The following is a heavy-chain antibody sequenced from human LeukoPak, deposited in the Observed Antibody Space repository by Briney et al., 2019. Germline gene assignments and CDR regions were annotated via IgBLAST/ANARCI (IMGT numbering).Heavy chain of an antibody. CDR1: GGSISSYY. D-gene: IGHD5/OR15-5a*01. CDR2: IYYSGST. Sequence: SETLSLTCTVSGGSISSYYWSWIRQPPGKGLEWIGYIYYSGSTNYNPSLKSRVTISVDTSKNQFSLKLSSVTAADTAVYYCARARLESTDAFDIWGQGTMVTVSS. CDR3: ARARLESTDAFDI. V-gene: IGHV4-59*12. J-gene: IGHJ3*02.